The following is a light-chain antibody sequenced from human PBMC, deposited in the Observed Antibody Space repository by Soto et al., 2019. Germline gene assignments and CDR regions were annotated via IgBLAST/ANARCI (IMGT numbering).Light chain of an antibody. Sequence: EIVLTQSPGTLSLSPGDRATLSCRASQTLRSGYLAWYQHKPGQAPRLLIYDVSSRATGIQDRFSGSGSGTDFTLTISRLEPEDFAVYYCQQYGSSPRAFGQGTKVDIK. CDR3: QQYGSSPRA. V-gene: IGKV3-20*01. CDR1: QTLRSGY. J-gene: IGKJ1*01. CDR2: DVS.